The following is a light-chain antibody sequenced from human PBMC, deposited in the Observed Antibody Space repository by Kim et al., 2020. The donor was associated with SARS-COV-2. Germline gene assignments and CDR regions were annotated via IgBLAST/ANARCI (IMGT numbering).Light chain of an antibody. CDR2: DAS. CDR1: QSISNF. V-gene: IGKV1-27*01. Sequence: DIQMTQSPSSLSASVGDRVTITCRASQSISNFLAWYQQKPGKVPKLLIYDASTLQSGVPSRFSGSGSGTDFTLTISILQPADVATYYCQKYVSATFSFGGGTKVDIK. J-gene: IGKJ4*01. CDR3: QKYVSATFS.